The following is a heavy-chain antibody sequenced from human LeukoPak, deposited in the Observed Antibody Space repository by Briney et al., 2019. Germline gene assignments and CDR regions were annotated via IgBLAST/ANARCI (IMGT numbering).Heavy chain of an antibody. CDR3: ARRTVSPTFDL. V-gene: IGHV5-51*01. Sequence: GESLKISCKGFGYSFTSYWIGWVRQMPGKGLEWMGIIYPGDSDTRYSPSFQGQVTISADKSISTAYLQWSSLKASDTAMYFCARRTVSPTFDLWGQGTLVTVSS. CDR2: IYPGDSDT. D-gene: IGHD4-17*01. J-gene: IGHJ4*02. CDR1: GYSFTSYW.